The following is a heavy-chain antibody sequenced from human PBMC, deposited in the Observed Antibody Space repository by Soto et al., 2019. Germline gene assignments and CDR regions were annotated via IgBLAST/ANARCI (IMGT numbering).Heavy chain of an antibody. CDR3: ARDPYSGYALYYFDS. CDR2: INAGNGNT. J-gene: IGHJ4*02. V-gene: IGHV1-3*01. CDR1: GYTFTSYA. Sequence: ASVKVSCKASGYTFTSYAMHWVRQAPGQRLEWMGWINAGNGNTKYSQKFQGRVTITRDTSASTAYMELSSLRSEDTAVYYCARDPYSGYALYYFDSWGQGTLVTVSS. D-gene: IGHD5-12*01.